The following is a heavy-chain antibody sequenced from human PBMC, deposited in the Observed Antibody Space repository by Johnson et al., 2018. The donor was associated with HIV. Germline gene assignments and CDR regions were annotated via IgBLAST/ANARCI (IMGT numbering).Heavy chain of an antibody. CDR3: ARRANAFDL. CDR2: ISWNCCNI. CDR1: GFTFDDYS. D-gene: IGHD5-12*01. Sequence: EVQLVESGGGVVRPGGSLRLSCAASGFTFDDYSMKWDRQAPGKGLEWVSGISWNCCNIYYADPVKGRFTISRDNAKNSLYLQMNRLRAGDTAVYYCARRANAFDLWGQGTMVTVSS. J-gene: IGHJ3*01. V-gene: IGHV3-20*04.